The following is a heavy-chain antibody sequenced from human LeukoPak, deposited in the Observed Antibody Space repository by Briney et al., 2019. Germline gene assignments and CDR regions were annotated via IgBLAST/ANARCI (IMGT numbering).Heavy chain of an antibody. CDR1: GFTFSSYG. J-gene: IGHJ6*02. Sequence: HPGRSLRLSCAASGFTFSSYGMHWVRQAPGKGLEWVAVIWYDGSNEYCADSVKGRFTISRDNSKNTLYLQMNSLRAEDTAVYSCARGTTYCSSSSCYPSGMDVWGQGTTVTVSS. D-gene: IGHD2-2*01. V-gene: IGHV3-33*01. CDR2: IWYDGSNE. CDR3: ARGTTYCSSSSCYPSGMDV.